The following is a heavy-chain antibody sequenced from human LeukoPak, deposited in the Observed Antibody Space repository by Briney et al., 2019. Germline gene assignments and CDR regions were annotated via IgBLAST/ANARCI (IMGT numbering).Heavy chain of an antibody. CDR2: IKSKTDGATT. J-gene: IGHJ4*02. CDR3: TTDRVWFGEPYFDY. Sequence: GSLRLSCKASGFSIDDYGLTWFRQAPGKGLEWVGRIKSKTDGATTDYAAPVKGRFTISRDDSKNTLYLQMNSLKTEDTAVYYCTTDRVWFGEPYFDYWGQGTLVTVSS. D-gene: IGHD3-10*01. V-gene: IGHV3-15*01. CDR1: GFSIDDYG.